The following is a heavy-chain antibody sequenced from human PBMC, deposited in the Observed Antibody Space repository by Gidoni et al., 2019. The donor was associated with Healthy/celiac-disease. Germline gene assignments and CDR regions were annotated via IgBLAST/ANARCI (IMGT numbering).Heavy chain of an antibody. V-gene: IGHV3-30-3*01. D-gene: IGHD6-19*01. CDR3: ARGGGIAVAGTLDY. CDR1: GFTFSSYA. Sequence: QVQLVESGGGVVQPGRSLRLSCAASGFTFSSYAMHWVRQAPGKGLEWVAVISYDGSNKYYADSVKGRFTISRDNSKNTLYLQMNSLRAEDTAVYYCARGGGIAVAGTLDYWGQGTLVTVSS. J-gene: IGHJ4*02. CDR2: ISYDGSNK.